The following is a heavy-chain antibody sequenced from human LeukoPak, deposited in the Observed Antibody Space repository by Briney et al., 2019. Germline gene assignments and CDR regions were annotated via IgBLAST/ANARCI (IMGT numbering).Heavy chain of an antibody. CDR3: SRDFWRFGLDF. CDR2: IRSKSYGGTS. CDR1: GFTFGVDG. J-gene: IGHJ4*02. D-gene: IGHD3-10*01. V-gene: IGHV3-49*03. Sequence: GGSLRLSCIASGFTFGVDGMSWFRQAPGKGLERVAFIRSKSYGGTSEYAASVRGRFTVSRDDSKSIAYLQMESLKTEDTAVYYCSRDFWRFGLDFWGQGTLVTVSS.